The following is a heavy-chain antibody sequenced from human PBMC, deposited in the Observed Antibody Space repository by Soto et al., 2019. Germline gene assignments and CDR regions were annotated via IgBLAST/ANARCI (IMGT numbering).Heavy chain of an antibody. CDR1: SGSVSSASYY. CDR2: IYYSGST. CDR3: ARDLSPYGVYYYDSSGYPLRLNGMDV. Sequence: SDTLSLTCTVSSGSVSSASYYWSWIRQPPGKGLEWIGYIYYSGSTNYNPSLKSRVTISVDTSKNQFSLKLSSVTAADTAVYYCARDLSPYGVYYYDSSGYPLRLNGMDVWGQGTTVT. J-gene: IGHJ6*02. D-gene: IGHD3-22*01. V-gene: IGHV4-61*01.